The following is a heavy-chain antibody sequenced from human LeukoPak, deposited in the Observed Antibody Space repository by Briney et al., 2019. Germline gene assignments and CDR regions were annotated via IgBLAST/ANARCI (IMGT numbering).Heavy chain of an antibody. Sequence: QSGGSLRLSCAASGFTFSSYGMHWVRQAPGKGLEWVAFIRYDGSNKYYADSVKGRFTISRDNAKNSLYLQMNSLRAEDTAVYYCARTKSGYYSPFDYWGQGTLVTVSS. CDR2: IRYDGSNK. CDR3: ARTKSGYYSPFDY. J-gene: IGHJ4*02. D-gene: IGHD3-3*01. CDR1: GFTFSSYG. V-gene: IGHV3-30*02.